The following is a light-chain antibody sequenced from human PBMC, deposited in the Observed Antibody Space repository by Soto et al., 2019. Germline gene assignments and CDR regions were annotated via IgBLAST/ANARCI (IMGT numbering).Light chain of an antibody. CDR1: KLGDKY. CDR3: QAWDSSTYV. V-gene: IGLV3-1*01. J-gene: IGLJ1*01. CDR2: QDS. Sequence: SSELTQPPSVSVSPGQTASITCSGDKLGDKYACWYQQKPGQSPVLVIYQDSKRPSGIPERFSGSNSGNTATLTISGTQAMDEADYYCQAWDSSTYVFGTGPSSPS.